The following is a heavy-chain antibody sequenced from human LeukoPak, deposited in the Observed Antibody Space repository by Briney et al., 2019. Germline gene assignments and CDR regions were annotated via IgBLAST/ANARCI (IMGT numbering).Heavy chain of an antibody. CDR3: AKSHQLPPSAGYFQH. V-gene: IGHV3-66*01. Sequence: PGGSLRLSCAASGFTVSSNYMSWVRQAPGKGLEWVSVIYSCGSTYYADSVKGRFTISRDNSKNTLHLLMNSLRAEDTAVYYCAKSHQLPPSAGYFQHWGQGTLVTVSS. D-gene: IGHD2-2*01. J-gene: IGHJ1*01. CDR2: IYSCGST. CDR1: GFTVSSNY.